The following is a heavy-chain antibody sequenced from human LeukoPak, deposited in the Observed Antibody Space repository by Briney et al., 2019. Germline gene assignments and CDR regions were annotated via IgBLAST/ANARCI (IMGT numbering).Heavy chain of an antibody. D-gene: IGHD5-18*01. CDR3: AAAGIQLWPSGDY. V-gene: IGHV1-58*02. CDR2: IVVGSGNT. Sequence: ASVKVSCKASGFTFTSSAMQWVRQARGQRLEWIGWIVVGSGNTNYAQKFQERVTITRDVSTSTAYMELSSLRSEDTAVYYCAAAGIQLWPSGDYWGQGTLVTVSS. J-gene: IGHJ4*02. CDR1: GFTFTSSA.